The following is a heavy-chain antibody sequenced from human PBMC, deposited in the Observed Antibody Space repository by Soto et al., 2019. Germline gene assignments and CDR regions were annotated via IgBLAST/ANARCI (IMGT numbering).Heavy chain of an antibody. J-gene: IGHJ4*02. CDR3: ARREDTFDF. CDR2: IYYSGST. V-gene: IGHV4-59*12. CDR1: GGSISSYY. Sequence: SESLSLTCTVSGGSISSYYGSWIRQPPGKGLELIGYIYYSGSTNYNPSLKSRLTMSVDTSKNQFSLHLTSVTAADTAVYYCARREDTFDFWGQGMLVTVSS.